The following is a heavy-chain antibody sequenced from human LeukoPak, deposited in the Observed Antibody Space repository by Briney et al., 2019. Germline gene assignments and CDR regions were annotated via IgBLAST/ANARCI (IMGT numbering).Heavy chain of an antibody. J-gene: IGHJ4*02. V-gene: IGHV5-51*01. CDR3: ARGRGGSGSYYNRKYFDY. D-gene: IGHD3-10*01. Sequence: PGESLKISCKGSGYSFTSYWIGWVRQMPGKGLEWMGIIYPGDSDTRYSPSFQGQVTISADMSISTAYLQWCSLKASDTAMYYCARGRGGSGSYYNRKYFDYWGQGTLVTVSS. CDR2: IYPGDSDT. CDR1: GYSFTSYW.